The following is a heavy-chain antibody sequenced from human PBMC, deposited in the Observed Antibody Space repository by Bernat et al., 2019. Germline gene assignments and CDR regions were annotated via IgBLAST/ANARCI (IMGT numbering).Heavy chain of an antibody. CDR2: INSDGSST. D-gene: IGHD2-15*01. V-gene: IGHV3-74*02. CDR1: GFTFSSYA. J-gene: IGHJ3*02. CDR3: ARPDSTDAFDI. Sequence: VQLVESGGGVVQPGRSLRLSCAASGFTFSSYAMHWVRQAPGKGLVWVSRINSDGSSTSYADSVKGRFTISRDNAKNTLYLQMNSLRAEDTAVYYCARPDSTDAFDIWGQGTMVTVSS.